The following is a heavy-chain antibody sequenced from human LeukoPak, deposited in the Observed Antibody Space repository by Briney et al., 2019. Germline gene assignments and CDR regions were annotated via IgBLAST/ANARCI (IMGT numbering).Heavy chain of an antibody. CDR2: VKHDGSAK. CDR3: ARGAPAAGRVDY. J-gene: IGHJ4*02. Sequence: PGGSLRLSCAASAFSLSDYWMNWVRQAPGKGLEWVANVKHDGSAKDYVDSLKGRFTISRDNAKNSLYLQLNSLGVEDTALYYCARGAPAAGRVDYWGQGTLVTVSS. CDR1: AFSLSDYW. V-gene: IGHV3-7*01. D-gene: IGHD6-25*01.